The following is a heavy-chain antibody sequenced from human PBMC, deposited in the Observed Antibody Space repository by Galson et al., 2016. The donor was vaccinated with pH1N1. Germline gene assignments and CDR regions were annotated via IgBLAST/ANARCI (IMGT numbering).Heavy chain of an antibody. Sequence: SLRLSCAASGFTFCSYAMNWVRQAPGKGLEWVAFISFDGRRTKYADSVKGRFTISRDNAKNTLHLQMNSLNREDTALYYCARERSGAHFYGLDVRGQGTTVTVSS. J-gene: IGHJ6*02. CDR1: GFTFCSYA. D-gene: IGHD3-3*01. V-gene: IGHV3-30*03. CDR2: ISFDGRRT. CDR3: ARERSGAHFYGLDV.